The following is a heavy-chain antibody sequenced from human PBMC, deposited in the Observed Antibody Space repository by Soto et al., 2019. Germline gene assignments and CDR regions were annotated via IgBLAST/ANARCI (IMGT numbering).Heavy chain of an antibody. Sequence: QIQLVQSEAEVKKPGASVKVSCKASGYTFSSYGISWVRQAPGQGLEWMGWISVYNGNTNYAQKLKGIVTVTTDTSTSTAYMELRVLRSDDTDGYYCAGRRHRPAASTPYYYYYMDVWGKGTTVTVSS. CDR2: ISVYNGNT. J-gene: IGHJ6*03. CDR1: GYTFSSYG. CDR3: AGRRHRPAASTPYYYYYMDV. V-gene: IGHV1-18*01. D-gene: IGHD2-2*01.